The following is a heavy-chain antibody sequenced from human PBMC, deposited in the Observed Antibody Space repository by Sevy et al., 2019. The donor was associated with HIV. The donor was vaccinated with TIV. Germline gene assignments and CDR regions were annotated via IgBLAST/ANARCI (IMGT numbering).Heavy chain of an antibody. CDR1: GGSISSYY. Sequence: SETLSLTCSVSGGSISSYYWNWIRQPPGKGLERIGYIYSSGSTNYNPSLKSRVTISVDMSKNQFSPKLGSVTAADTAVYYCARSHLAFCGGDCFSPYYFDSWGQGTLVTVSS. V-gene: IGHV4-59*01. D-gene: IGHD2-21*01. CDR2: IYSSGST. CDR3: ARSHLAFCGGDCFSPYYFDS. J-gene: IGHJ4*02.